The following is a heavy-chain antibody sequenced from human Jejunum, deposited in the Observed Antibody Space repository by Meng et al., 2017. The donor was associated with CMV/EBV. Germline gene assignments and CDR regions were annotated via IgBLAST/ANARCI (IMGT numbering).Heavy chain of an antibody. CDR1: GYSFTTYA. V-gene: IGHV1-3*05. D-gene: IGHD2-2*01. CDR3: ARTGCSSSSCYDY. CDR2: INAGNGNT. J-gene: IGHJ4*02. Sequence: AEEKKPGASVKVSCKASGYSFTTYAMHWVRQAPGQRLEWMGWINAGNGNTKYSEKFQSRVTITRDTAASTAYMELSSLRSEDTAVYYCARTGCSSSSCYDYWGQGTLVTVSS.